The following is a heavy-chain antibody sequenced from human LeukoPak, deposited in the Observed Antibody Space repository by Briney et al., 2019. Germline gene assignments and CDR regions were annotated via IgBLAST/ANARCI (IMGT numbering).Heavy chain of an antibody. CDR1: GVSISSYY. J-gene: IGHJ4*02. D-gene: IGHD5-24*01. V-gene: IGHV4-59*01. CDR2: IYYSGST. CDR3: AREMGRDGYNLREGGYDY. Sequence: SETLSLTCTVSGVSISSYYWSWIRQPPGKGLEWIGYIYYSGSTNYNPSLKSRVTISVDTSKNQFSLKLSSVTAADTAVYYCAREMGRDGYNLREGGYDYWGQGTLVTVSS.